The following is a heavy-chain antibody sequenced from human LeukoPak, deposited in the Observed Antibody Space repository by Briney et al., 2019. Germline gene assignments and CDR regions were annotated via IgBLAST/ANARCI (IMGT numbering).Heavy chain of an antibody. CDR1: GYTFTIYA. V-gene: IGHV1-3*01. Sequence: GASVKVSCTASGYTFTIYAMHWVRQAPGQRLEWMGWINVGNGNTKYSQKFQGRVTITRDTSASTAYMELSSLRSEDTAVYYCARGGPYSSSSPPDYWGQGTLVTVSS. CDR3: ARGGPYSSSSPPDY. CDR2: INVGNGNT. D-gene: IGHD6-13*01. J-gene: IGHJ4*02.